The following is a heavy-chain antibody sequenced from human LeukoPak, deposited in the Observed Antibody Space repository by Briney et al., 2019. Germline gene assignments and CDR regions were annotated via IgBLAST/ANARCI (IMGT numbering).Heavy chain of an antibody. V-gene: IGHV3-23*01. Sequence: GGSLRLSCAASGFTFSSYAMSWVRQAPGKGLEWVSAISGSGGSTYYADSVKGRFTISRDNSKNTLYLQMNSLRAEDTAVYYCANLGFDITMGPIDYWGQGTLVTVSS. CDR2: ISGSGGST. CDR3: ANLGFDITMGPIDY. CDR1: GFTFSSYA. D-gene: IGHD3-10*01. J-gene: IGHJ4*02.